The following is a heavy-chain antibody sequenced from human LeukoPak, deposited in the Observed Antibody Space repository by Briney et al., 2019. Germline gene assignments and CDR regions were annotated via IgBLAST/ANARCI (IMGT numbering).Heavy chain of an antibody. D-gene: IGHD3-22*01. CDR2: ISSNGGST. CDR1: GFTFSYYA. V-gene: IGHV3-64D*09. CDR3: AKGPTYDSLPYYFDY. Sequence: GGSLRLSCAASGFTFSYYAMHWVRQAAGKGLEFVSGISSNGGSTYCADSLKGRFTVSRDNSNNTLYLQMSSLRAEDTAIYYCAKGPTYDSLPYYFDYWGQGTLVTVSS. J-gene: IGHJ4*02.